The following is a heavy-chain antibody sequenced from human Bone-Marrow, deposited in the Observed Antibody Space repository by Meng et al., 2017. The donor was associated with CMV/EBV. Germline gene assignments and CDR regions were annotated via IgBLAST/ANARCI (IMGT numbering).Heavy chain of an antibody. J-gene: IGHJ4*02. V-gene: IGHV3-53*01. Sequence: SCLASVFYFSSYIMNCVRQARGKGLEWVSVIYRGGSPYYTASVQGRFTIPRDNSKNTLYLQMNSLRAEDTAVYYCARETVAGTFDYWGQGTPVTVSS. CDR1: VFYFSSYI. CDR3: ARETVAGTFDY. D-gene: IGHD6-19*01. CDR2: IYRGGSP.